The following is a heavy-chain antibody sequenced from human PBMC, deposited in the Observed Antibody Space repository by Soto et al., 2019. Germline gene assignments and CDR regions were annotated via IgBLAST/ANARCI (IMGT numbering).Heavy chain of an antibody. J-gene: IGHJ5*02. V-gene: IGHV1-8*01. D-gene: IGHD2-15*01. Sequence: QEQLVQSGAEVKKPGASVKVSCKTSGYTFTDYDINWVRQATGQGLEWIGWMNPNSGETGYAQKFQGRVTMTRRASLITAYLELSSLRSEDTAVYYCARVAVAARPRWYNWFDPWGQGTLVTVSS. CDR2: MNPNSGET. CDR3: ARVAVAARPRWYNWFDP. CDR1: GYTFTDYD.